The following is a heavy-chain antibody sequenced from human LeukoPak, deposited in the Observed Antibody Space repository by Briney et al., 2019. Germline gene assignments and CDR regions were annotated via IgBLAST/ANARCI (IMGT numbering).Heavy chain of an antibody. Sequence: PGGSLRLSCAASGFTSRSYGLSWVRQAPGKGLEWVSTISGSGESTYYADSVKGRFTISRDNSKYTLYLQMNSLKTEDTAVYFCANCPATVYDAFDIWGQGTMVTVSS. CDR3: ANCPATVYDAFDI. CDR1: GFTSRSYG. CDR2: ISGSGEST. D-gene: IGHD2-15*01. V-gene: IGHV3-23*01. J-gene: IGHJ3*02.